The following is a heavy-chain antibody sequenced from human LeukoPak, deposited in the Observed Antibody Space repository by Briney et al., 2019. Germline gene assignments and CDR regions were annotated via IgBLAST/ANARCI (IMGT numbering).Heavy chain of an antibody. CDR3: TRDSGADGRRDAFDL. Sequence: PGGSLRLSCTASGFTFGDYAMSWFRQAPGKGLEWLGFITTKAYGGTTEYAASVKGRFTISRDDSKSIAYLQTNSLKTEDTAVYYCTRDSGADGRRDAFDLWGQGTMVTVSS. CDR2: ITTKAYGGTT. V-gene: IGHV3-49*03. CDR1: GFTFGDYA. D-gene: IGHD2-15*01. J-gene: IGHJ3*01.